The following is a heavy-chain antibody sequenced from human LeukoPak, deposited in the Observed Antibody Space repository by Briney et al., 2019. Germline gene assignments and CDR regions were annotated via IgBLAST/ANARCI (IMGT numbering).Heavy chain of an antibody. J-gene: IGHJ4*02. D-gene: IGHD2-2*01. CDR3: TSSTSYSFDY. CDR1: GFTFSGSA. V-gene: IGHV3-73*01. Sequence: PGGSLRLSCAASGFTFSGSAMHWVRQASGKGLEWVGRIRSKANSYATAYAASVKGRFTIARDDSKNTADLQMNSLKAEDTTVYYCTSSTSYSFDYWGQGTLVTVSS. CDR2: IRSKANSYAT.